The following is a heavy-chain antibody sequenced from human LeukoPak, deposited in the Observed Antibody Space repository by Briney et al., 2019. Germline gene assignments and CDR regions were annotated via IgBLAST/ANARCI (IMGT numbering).Heavy chain of an antibody. D-gene: IGHD3-10*01. CDR2: ISAYNGNT. J-gene: IGHJ4*02. CDR3: ARDLTSPITMVRGDFDY. Sequence: ASVKVSCKASGYTFTSYGISWVRQAPGQGLEWMGWISAYNGNTNYAQKLQGRVTMTTDTSTSTAYMELRSLRSDDTAVYYCARDLTSPITMVRGDFDYWGQGTLVTVSS. V-gene: IGHV1-18*01. CDR1: GYTFTSYG.